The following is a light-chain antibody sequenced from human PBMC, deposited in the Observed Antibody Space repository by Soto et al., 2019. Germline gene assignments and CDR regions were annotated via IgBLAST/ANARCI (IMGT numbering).Light chain of an antibody. Sequence: QSALTQPASMSGSPGQSITISCTGTSSDVGGYNYVSWYQQHPGKAPKLMIYEVNNRPSGVSNRFSGSKSGNTASLTISWLRAEDEADYYCSSYTSGSTLVIFGGGTKLTVL. CDR3: SSYTSGSTLVI. CDR2: EVN. J-gene: IGLJ2*01. V-gene: IGLV2-14*01. CDR1: SSDVGGYNY.